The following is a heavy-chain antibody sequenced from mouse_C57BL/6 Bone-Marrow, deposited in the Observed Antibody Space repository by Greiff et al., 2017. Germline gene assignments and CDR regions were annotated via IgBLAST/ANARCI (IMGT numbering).Heavy chain of an antibody. CDR1: GFSLTSYG. J-gene: IGHJ4*01. V-gene: IGHV2-6-1*01. CDR2: IWSDGST. CDR3: ARHGRYDYDGGYAMDY. D-gene: IGHD2-4*01. Sequence: VQLVVSGPGLVAPSQSLSITCTVSGFSLTSYGVHWVRQPPGKGLEWLVVIWSDGSTTYNSALKSRLSISKDNSKSQVFLKMNSLQTDDTAMYYCARHGRYDYDGGYAMDYWGQGTSVTVSS.